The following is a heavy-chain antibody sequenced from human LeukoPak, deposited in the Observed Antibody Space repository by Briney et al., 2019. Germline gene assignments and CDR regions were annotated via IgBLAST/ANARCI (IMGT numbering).Heavy chain of an antibody. V-gene: IGHV4-39*01. Sequence: PSETLSPTCTVSGGSISSSSYYWGWIRQPPGKGLEWIGSIYYSGSTYYNPSLKSRVTISVDTSKNQFSLKLSSVTAADTAVYYCALDSGWSAFDIWGQGTMVTVSS. CDR1: GGSISSSSYY. J-gene: IGHJ3*02. CDR3: ALDSGWSAFDI. D-gene: IGHD6-19*01. CDR2: IYYSGST.